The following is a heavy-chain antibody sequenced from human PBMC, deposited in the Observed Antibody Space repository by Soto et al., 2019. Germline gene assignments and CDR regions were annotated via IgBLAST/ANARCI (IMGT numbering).Heavy chain of an antibody. CDR2: IKQDGSEK. V-gene: IGHV3-7*05. CDR3: ARDLIYLNWNYEGNNWFDP. Sequence: GGSLRLSCAASGFTFSSYWMSWVRQAPGKGLEWVANIKQDGSEKYYVDSVKGRFTISRDNAKNSLYLQMNSLRAEDTAVYYCARDLIYLNWNYEGNNWFDPWGQGTLVTVPQ. CDR1: GFTFSSYW. J-gene: IGHJ5*02. D-gene: IGHD1-7*01.